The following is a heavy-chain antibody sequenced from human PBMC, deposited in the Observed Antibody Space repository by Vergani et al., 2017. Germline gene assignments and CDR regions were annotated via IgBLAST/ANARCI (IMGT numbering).Heavy chain of an antibody. J-gene: IGHJ5*02. CDR3: AKDSSEFSGGFDP. CDR2: ISWNSGSI. Sequence: EVQLVESGGGLVQPGRSLRLSCAASGFTFDDYAMHWVRQAPGKGLEWVSGISWNSGSIGYADSVKGRFTISSDNAKNSLYLQMNSLRAEDTALYYCAKDSSEFSGGFDPWGQGTLVTVSS. CDR1: GFTFDDYA. V-gene: IGHV3-9*01. D-gene: IGHD3-10*01.